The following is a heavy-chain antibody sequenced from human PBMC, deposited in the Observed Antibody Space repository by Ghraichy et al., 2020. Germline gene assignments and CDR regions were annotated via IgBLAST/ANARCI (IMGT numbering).Heavy chain of an antibody. D-gene: IGHD5-18*01. Sequence: GESLNISCAASGFTFNTYYMTWVRQAPGKGLEWVANIKQDGSEKYYVDSVKGRFTISRDNAKDSVYLQMNSLRAEDTAVYYCGRGGYIYGSNPIDYWGQGSRVTVSS. V-gene: IGHV3-7*04. CDR2: IKQDGSEK. CDR1: GFTFNTYY. CDR3: GRGGYIYGSNPIDY. J-gene: IGHJ4*02.